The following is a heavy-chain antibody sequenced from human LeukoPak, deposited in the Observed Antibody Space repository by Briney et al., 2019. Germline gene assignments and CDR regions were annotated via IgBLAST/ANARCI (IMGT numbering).Heavy chain of an antibody. CDR3: ARAQYGDYSAWFDP. V-gene: IGHV1-2*02. D-gene: IGHD4-17*01. CDR1: GYTFTGYY. J-gene: IGHJ5*02. Sequence: ASVKVSCKASGYTFTGYYMHWVRQAPGQGLEWMGWTNPNSGGTNYAQKFQGRVTMTRDTSISTAYMELSSLRSDDTAVYYCARAQYGDYSAWFDPWGQGTLVTVSS. CDR2: TNPNSGGT.